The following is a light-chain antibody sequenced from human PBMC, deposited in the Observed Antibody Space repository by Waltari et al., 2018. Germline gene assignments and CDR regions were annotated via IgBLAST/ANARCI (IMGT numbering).Light chain of an antibody. CDR2: DDS. CDR1: NIGSRS. J-gene: IGLJ3*02. CDR3: QGWDSTSDVV. V-gene: IGLV3-21*02. Sequence: SYVLTKPPSLSVAPGQTAKITCGGNNIGSRSVHWYQQKPVQAPWLVVYDDSDRPSGIPDRFSGSNSGNTATLTISSVEAGDEAAYYCQGWDSTSDVVFGGGTKLTVL.